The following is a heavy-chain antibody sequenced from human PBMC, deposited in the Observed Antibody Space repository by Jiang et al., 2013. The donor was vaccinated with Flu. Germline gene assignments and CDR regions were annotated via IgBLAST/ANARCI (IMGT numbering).Heavy chain of an antibody. V-gene: IGHV1-69*01. CDR1: GGTFSSYA. CDR3: ARVIGDDTIFEGRYYFDY. Sequence: GAEVKKPGSSVKVSCKASGGTFSSYAISWVRQAPGQGLEWMGGIIPIFGTANYAQKFQGRVTITADESTSTAYMELSSLRSEDTAVYYCARVIGDDTIFEGRYYFDYWGQGTLVTVSS. CDR2: IIPIFGTA. J-gene: IGHJ4*02. D-gene: IGHD3-3*01.